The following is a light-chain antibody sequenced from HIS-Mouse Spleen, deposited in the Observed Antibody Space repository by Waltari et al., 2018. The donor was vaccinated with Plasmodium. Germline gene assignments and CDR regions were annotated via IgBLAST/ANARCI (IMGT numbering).Light chain of an antibody. CDR2: LNSAGSH. J-gene: IGLJ2*01. Sequence: QLVLTQSPSASASLGASVKLTCTLSRGQRSSAIAWHQQQPEKGPRYPMKLNSAGSHSKGDGIPDRFSGSSSGAERYLTISSLQSEDEADYYCQTWGTGMGVFGGGTKLTVL. CDR1: RGQRSSA. V-gene: IGLV4-69*01. CDR3: QTWGTGMGV.